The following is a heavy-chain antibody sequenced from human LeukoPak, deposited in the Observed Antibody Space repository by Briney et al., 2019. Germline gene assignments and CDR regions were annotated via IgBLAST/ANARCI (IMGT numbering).Heavy chain of an antibody. CDR2: IYENGGTT. CDR3: ARDLGVGY. J-gene: IGHJ4*02. V-gene: IGHV3-23*01. Sequence: GGSLRLSCVGSGFTFRSHAMSWVRQAPEKGLEFVSGIYENGGTTYYADSVKGRFSISRDNSKNTLYLQMDSLRAEDTAVYYCARDLGVGYWGQGTLVTVSS. CDR1: GFTFRSHA.